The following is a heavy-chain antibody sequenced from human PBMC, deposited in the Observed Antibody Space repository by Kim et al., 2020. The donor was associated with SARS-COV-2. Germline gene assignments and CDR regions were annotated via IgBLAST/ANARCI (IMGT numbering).Heavy chain of an antibody. V-gene: IGHV3-23*01. CDR2: TGGSDGTT. J-gene: IGHJ4*02. Sequence: GGSLRLSCAASGFTFSDHAMNWVRQAPGRGLEWVSGTGGSDGTTYYADSVKGRFTISRDNSRNTLFLLMNALRAEDTAIYYCAKSDCAGGTCFLINYWGQGTLVTVSS. CDR3: AKSDCAGGTCFLINY. CDR1: GFTFSDHA. D-gene: IGHD2-8*02.